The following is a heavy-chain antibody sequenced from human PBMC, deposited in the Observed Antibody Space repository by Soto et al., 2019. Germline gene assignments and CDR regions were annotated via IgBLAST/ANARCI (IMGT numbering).Heavy chain of an antibody. V-gene: IGHV4-39*01. D-gene: IGHD3-3*01. Sequence: PSETLSLTCSGSGGSISPSCYYWGWIRQPPGKRLEWIGSIYYSGSTYYNPSLKSRVTISVDTSKNQFSLKLSSVTAADTAVYYCARRNFWSGYYTADYYGMDVSGQGTTVTVSS. CDR3: ARRNFWSGYYTADYYGMDV. CDR2: IYYSGST. J-gene: IGHJ6*02. CDR1: GGSISPSCYY.